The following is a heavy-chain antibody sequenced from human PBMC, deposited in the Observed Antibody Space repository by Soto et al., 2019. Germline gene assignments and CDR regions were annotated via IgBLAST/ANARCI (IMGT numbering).Heavy chain of an antibody. V-gene: IGHV4-39*01. CDR1: GGSISSSSYY. Sequence: QLQLQESGPGLVKPSETLSLTCTVSGGSISSSSYYWGWIRQPPGKGLEWIGSIYYSGSTYYNPSLKSRVTISVDTSKNQFSLKLSSVTAADTAVYYCARHNLRDYVGLGGGAFDIWGQGTMVTVSS. D-gene: IGHD4-17*01. CDR2: IYYSGST. J-gene: IGHJ3*02. CDR3: ARHNLRDYVGLGGGAFDI.